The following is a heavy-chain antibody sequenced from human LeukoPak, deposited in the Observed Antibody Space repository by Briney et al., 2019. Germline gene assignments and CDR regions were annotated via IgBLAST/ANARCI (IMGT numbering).Heavy chain of an antibody. Sequence: PGGSLSLSFAASGFLFNNYGLIWVRPAPGKGLEWVSAISNDGGGTNYADFVKGRFTISRDNSKNTLFLQMNSLRAEDTALYYCAKGSSGYFVDLWGQGTLVTVSS. V-gene: IGHV3-23*01. CDR2: ISNDGGGT. J-gene: IGHJ5*02. CDR3: AKGSSGYFVDL. D-gene: IGHD3-22*01. CDR1: GFLFNNYG.